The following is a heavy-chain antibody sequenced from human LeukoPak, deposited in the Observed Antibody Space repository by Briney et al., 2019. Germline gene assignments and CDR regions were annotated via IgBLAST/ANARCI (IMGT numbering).Heavy chain of an antibody. CDR1: GYSFTSYW. CDR3: ATRSSSGDYYYYYYMDV. V-gene: IGHV5-51*01. Sequence: GESLKISCKGSGYSFTSYWIGWVRQMPGKGLEWMGIIYPGDSDTRYSPSFQGQVTISADKSISTAYLQWSSLKASDTAMYYCATRSSSGDYYYYYYMDVWGKGTTVTVSS. D-gene: IGHD3-22*01. CDR2: IYPGDSDT. J-gene: IGHJ6*03.